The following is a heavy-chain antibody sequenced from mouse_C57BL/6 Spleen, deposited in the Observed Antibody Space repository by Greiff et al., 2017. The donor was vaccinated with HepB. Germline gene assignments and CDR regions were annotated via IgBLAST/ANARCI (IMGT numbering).Heavy chain of an antibody. CDR2: IHPNSGST. CDR1: GYTFTSYW. V-gene: IGHV1-64*01. Sequence: QVHVKQPGAELVKPGASVKLSCKASGYTFTSYWMHWVKQRPGQGLEWIGMIHPNSGSTNYNEKFKSKATLTVDKSSSTAYMQLSSLTSEDSAVYYCARDGSSLFAYWGQGTLVTVSA. CDR3: ARDGSSLFAY. D-gene: IGHD1-1*01. J-gene: IGHJ3*01.